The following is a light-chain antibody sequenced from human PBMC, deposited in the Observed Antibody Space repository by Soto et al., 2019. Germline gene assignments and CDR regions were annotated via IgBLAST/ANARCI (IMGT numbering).Light chain of an antibody. CDR2: ANS. CDR3: QSYDSSLSGSVV. V-gene: IGLV1-40*01. Sequence: QSVLTQPPSVSGAPGQRVTISCTGSSSNIGAGYDVHWYQQLPGTAPKVLIYANSHRPSGVPDRFSGAQSGTSASLAITGLQAEDDADYYCQSYDSSLSGSVVFGGVTKLTVL. J-gene: IGLJ2*01. CDR1: SSNIGAGYD.